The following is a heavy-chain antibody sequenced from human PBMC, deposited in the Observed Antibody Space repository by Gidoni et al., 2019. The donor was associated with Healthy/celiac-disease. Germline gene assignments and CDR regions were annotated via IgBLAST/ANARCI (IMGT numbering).Heavy chain of an antibody. J-gene: IGHJ4*02. CDR2: ISGSGGST. CDR3: AKRYDSSGYYFDY. Sequence: EVQLLESGGGLVQPGGSLRLSCAASGCTFSSYARSWVRQAPGKGLAWVSAISGSGGSTYYADSVKGRFTISRDNSKNTLYLQMNSLRAEDTAVYYCAKRYDSSGYYFDYWGQGTLVTVSS. D-gene: IGHD3-22*01. CDR1: GCTFSSYA. V-gene: IGHV3-23*01.